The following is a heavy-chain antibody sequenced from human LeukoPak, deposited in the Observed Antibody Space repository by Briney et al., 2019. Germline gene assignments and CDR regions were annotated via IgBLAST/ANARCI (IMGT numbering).Heavy chain of an antibody. D-gene: IGHD3-22*01. Sequence: SETLSLTCAVYGGSFSGYYWSWIRQPPGKGLEWIGEINHSGSTNYNPSLKSRVTISVDTSKNQFSLKLSSVSAADTAVYYCARTLIHYYDSSGYYPHFDHWGQGTLVTVSS. CDR1: GGSFSGYY. CDR2: INHSGST. V-gene: IGHV4-34*01. J-gene: IGHJ4*02. CDR3: ARTLIHYYDSSGYYPHFDH.